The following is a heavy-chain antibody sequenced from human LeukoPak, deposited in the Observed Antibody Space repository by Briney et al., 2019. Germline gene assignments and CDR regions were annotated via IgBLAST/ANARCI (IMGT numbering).Heavy chain of an antibody. CDR3: ARDDGGDCSLDY. CDR2: ISYDGSNK. J-gene: IGHJ4*02. CDR1: GFTFSSYA. D-gene: IGHD2-21*02. Sequence: PGRSLRLSCAASGFTFSSYAMHWVRQAPGKGLEWVAVISYDGSNKYYADSVKGRFTISRDNSKNTLYLQMNSLRAEDTAVYYCARDDGGDCSLDYWGQGTLVTVSS. V-gene: IGHV3-30-3*01.